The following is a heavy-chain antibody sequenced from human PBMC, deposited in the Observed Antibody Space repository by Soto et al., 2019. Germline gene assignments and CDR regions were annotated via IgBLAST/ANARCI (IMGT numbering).Heavy chain of an antibody. J-gene: IGHJ4*02. Sequence: GASVKVSCKASGDTFTSYGISWVRQAPGQGLEWMGWISAYNGNTNYAQKLQGRVTMTTGTSTSTAYMELRSLRSDDTAVYYCARADVDTAMVSVSDYWGQGTLVTVSS. D-gene: IGHD5-18*01. CDR3: ARADVDTAMVSVSDY. CDR1: GDTFTSYG. V-gene: IGHV1-18*01. CDR2: ISAYNGNT.